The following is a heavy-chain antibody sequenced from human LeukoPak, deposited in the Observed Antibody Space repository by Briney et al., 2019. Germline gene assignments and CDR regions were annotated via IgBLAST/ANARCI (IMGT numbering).Heavy chain of an antibody. J-gene: IGHJ4*02. V-gene: IGHV3-7*01. CDR1: GFTFSSHW. Sequence: GGSLRLSCAASGFTFSSHWMSWVRQAPGKGLEWVANIKQDGSEKYYVDSVKGRFTISRDNAKNSLYLQMNSLRAEDTAVYYCARDTASGNFDYWGQGTLVTVSS. CDR2: IKQDGSEK. D-gene: IGHD2-15*01. CDR3: ARDTASGNFDY.